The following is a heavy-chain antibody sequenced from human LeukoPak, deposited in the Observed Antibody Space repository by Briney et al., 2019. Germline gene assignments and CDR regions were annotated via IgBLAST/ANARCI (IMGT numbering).Heavy chain of an antibody. V-gene: IGHV1-69*13. J-gene: IGHJ4*02. Sequence: SVKVSCKASGGTFSSYAISWVRQAPGQGLEWMGGIIPIFGIANYAQKFQGRVTITADESTSTAYMELSSLRSEDTAVYYCASEGSSPFDYWGQGTLVTVSS. CDR2: IIPIFGIA. CDR1: GGTFSSYA. CDR3: ASEGSSPFDY. D-gene: IGHD2-2*01.